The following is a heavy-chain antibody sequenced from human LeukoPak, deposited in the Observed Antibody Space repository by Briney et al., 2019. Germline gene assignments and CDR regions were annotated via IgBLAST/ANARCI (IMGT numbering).Heavy chain of an antibody. CDR2: INPNSGGT. J-gene: IGHJ4*02. V-gene: IGHV1-2*02. Sequence: ASVKVSCKASGYTFTGYYMHWVRQAPGQGLEWMGWINPNSGGTNYAQKFQGRVTMTRDTSISTAYMELSRLRSDDTAMYYCARLASDIVVVPAAVWGQGTLVTVSS. CDR3: ARLASDIVVVPAAV. D-gene: IGHD2-2*01. CDR1: GYTFTGYY.